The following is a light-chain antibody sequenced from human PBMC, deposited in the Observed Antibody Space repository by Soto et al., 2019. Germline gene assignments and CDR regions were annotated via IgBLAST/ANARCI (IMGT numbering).Light chain of an antibody. V-gene: IGKV3-20*01. CDR1: ETVYDRQ. J-gene: IGKJ1*01. Sequence: IVLTQSPGTLSASPGGRATLSCRSSETVYDRQLAWYQQRAGQAPRLLIYAISTRAAGIPDRFSGSGSGTDFTLTISRVEPADSAMYYCQQCGSSWWTFAQGTKVDI. CDR3: QQCGSSWWT. CDR2: AIS.